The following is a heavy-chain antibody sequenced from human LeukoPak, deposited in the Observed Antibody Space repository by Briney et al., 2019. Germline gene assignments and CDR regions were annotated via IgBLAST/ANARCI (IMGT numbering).Heavy chain of an antibody. CDR2: IRSSGDST. Sequence: GGSLRLSCAASGFTFSSYAMSWVRQAPGEGLEWASTIRSSGDSTTYADSVKGRFTISRDNSKNALYLQMNSLRVEDTAVYYCAKMGWAAVGMSGGGYWGQGILVTVSS. V-gene: IGHV3-23*01. J-gene: IGHJ4*02. CDR3: AKMGWAAVGMSGGGY. D-gene: IGHD6-19*01. CDR1: GFTFSSYA.